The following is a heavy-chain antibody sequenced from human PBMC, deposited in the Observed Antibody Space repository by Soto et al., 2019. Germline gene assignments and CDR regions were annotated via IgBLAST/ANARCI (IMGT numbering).Heavy chain of an antibody. CDR3: ARDFDTGIIDY. CDR1: GFTFSSYG. J-gene: IGHJ4*02. CDR2: IWYDGSNK. Sequence: GGSLRLSCAASGFTFSSYGMHWVRQAPGKGLEWVAVIWYDGSNKYYADSVKGRFTISRDNSKNTLYLQMNSLRAEDTAVYYCARDFDTGIIDYWGQGTLVTVSS. D-gene: IGHD1-1*01. V-gene: IGHV3-33*01.